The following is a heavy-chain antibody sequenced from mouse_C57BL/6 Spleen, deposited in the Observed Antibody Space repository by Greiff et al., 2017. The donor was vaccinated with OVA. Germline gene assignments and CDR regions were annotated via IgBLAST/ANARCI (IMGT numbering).Heavy chain of an antibody. CDR3: ARHEEGYYGNSYGYFDV. J-gene: IGHJ1*03. CDR1: GYTFTSYW. V-gene: IGHV1-74*01. CDR2: IHPSDSDT. Sequence: QVQLQQPGAELVKPGASVKVSCKASGYTFTSYWMHWVKQRPGQGLEWIGRIHPSDSDTNYNQKFKGKATLTVDKSSSTAYMQLSSLTSEDSAVYYCARHEEGYYGNSYGYFDVWGTGTTVTVSS. D-gene: IGHD2-1*01.